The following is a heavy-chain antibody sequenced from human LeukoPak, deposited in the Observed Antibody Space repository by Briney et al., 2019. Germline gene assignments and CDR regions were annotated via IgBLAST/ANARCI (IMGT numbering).Heavy chain of an antibody. CDR3: ARSWGPAAIYP. J-gene: IGHJ5*02. CDR1: GYTFTSYD. Sequence: ASVKVSCKASGYTFTSYDINWVRQATGQGLEWMGWMNPNGGNTGYAQKFQGRVTITRNTSISTAYMELSSLRSEDTAVYYCARSWGPAAIYPWGQGTLVTVSS. D-gene: IGHD2-2*02. CDR2: MNPNGGNT. V-gene: IGHV1-8*03.